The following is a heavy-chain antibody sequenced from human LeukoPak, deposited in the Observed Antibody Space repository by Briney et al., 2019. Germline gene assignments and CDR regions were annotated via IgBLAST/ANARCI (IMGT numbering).Heavy chain of an antibody. CDR3: AKIPGDRPDD. Sequence: SETLSLTRTVSGGSIISSYWTWIRQPPGKRLEWIGYMYNSGRTTNYNPSLKSRATISMDTSKNQFSLNLKSVTAADTAIYYCAKIPGDRPDDWGQGTLVTVS. J-gene: IGHJ4*02. V-gene: IGHV4-59*03. CDR1: GGSIISSY. D-gene: IGHD7-27*01. CDR2: MYNSGRTT.